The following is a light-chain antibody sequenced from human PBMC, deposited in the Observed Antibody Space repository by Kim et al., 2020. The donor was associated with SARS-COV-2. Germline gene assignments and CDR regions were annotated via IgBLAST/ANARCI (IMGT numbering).Light chain of an antibody. CDR3: NSRDSSGNHWV. J-gene: IGLJ3*02. Sequence: SSELTQDPAVSVALGQTVRITCQGDSLRSYYASWYQQKPGQAPVLVIYGKNNRPSGIPDRFSGSSSGNTASLTITGAQAEDDADYYCNSRDSSGNHWVFGGWTKLTVL. CDR1: SLRSYY. CDR2: GKN. V-gene: IGLV3-19*01.